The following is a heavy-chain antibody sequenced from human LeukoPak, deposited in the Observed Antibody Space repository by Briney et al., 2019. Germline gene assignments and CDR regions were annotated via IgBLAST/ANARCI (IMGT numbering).Heavy chain of an antibody. CDR1: GGSISSYY. CDR2: IYYSGST. CDR3: ARHRITIFGVVIPYLDY. D-gene: IGHD3-3*01. V-gene: IGHV4-59*08. J-gene: IGHJ4*02. Sequence: ASETLSLTCTVSGGSISSYYWSWIRQPPGKGLEWIGYIYYSGSTNYNPSLKSRVTISVDTSKNQFSLKLSSVTAADTAVYYRARHRITIFGVVIPYLDYWGQGTLVTVSS.